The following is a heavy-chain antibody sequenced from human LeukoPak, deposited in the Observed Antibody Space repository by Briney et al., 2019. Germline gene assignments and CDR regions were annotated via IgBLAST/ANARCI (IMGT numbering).Heavy chain of an antibody. CDR2: IFYSGST. CDR1: GGSISTSNYY. Sequence: PSETLSLTCTVSGGSISTSNYYWGWIRQPPGKGLEWIGNIFYSGSTYYSPSLKSRVTISVDTSKNQFSLKLSSVTAADTAVYYCARGLRFGDYWGQGTLVTVSS. V-gene: IGHV4-39*01. CDR3: ARGLRFGDY. D-gene: IGHD3-10*01. J-gene: IGHJ4*02.